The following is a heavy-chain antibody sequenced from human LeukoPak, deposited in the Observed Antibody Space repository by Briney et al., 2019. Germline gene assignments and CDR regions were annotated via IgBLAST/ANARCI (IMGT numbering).Heavy chain of an antibody. CDR1: GFTFSSYA. CDR2: ISYDGSNK. CDR3: AKGLHSSSWFDY. V-gene: IGHV3-30*04. D-gene: IGHD6-13*01. Sequence: GGSLRLSCAASGFTFSSYAMHWVRQAPGKGLEWVAVISYDGSNKYYADSVKGRFTISRDNSKNSLYLQMNSLRAEDTALYYCAKGLHSSSWFDYWGQGTLVTVSS. J-gene: IGHJ4*02.